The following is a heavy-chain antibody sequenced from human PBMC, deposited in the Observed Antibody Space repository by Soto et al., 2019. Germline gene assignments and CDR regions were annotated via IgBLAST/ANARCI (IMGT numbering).Heavy chain of an antibody. Sequence: SETLSLTCAVSGGSISSGGYSWSWIRQPPGKGLEWIGYIYHSGSTYYNPSLKSRVTISVDRSKNQFSLKLSSVTAADTAVYYCARGSGYYDSSGYYYDHYYFDYWGQGTLVTVSS. CDR3: ARGSGYYDSSGYYYDHYYFDY. V-gene: IGHV4-30-2*01. CDR1: GGSISSGGYS. CDR2: IYHSGST. J-gene: IGHJ4*02. D-gene: IGHD3-22*01.